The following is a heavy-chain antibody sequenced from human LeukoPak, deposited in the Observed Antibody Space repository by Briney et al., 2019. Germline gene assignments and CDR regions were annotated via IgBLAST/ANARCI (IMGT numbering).Heavy chain of an antibody. CDR3: ASPKQWRGSFGY. CDR2: IYYSGST. J-gene: IGHJ4*02. D-gene: IGHD6-19*01. CDR1: GGSISSYY. V-gene: IGHV4-59*12. Sequence: SETLSLTCTVSGGSISSYYWSWIRQPPGKGLEWIGYIYYSGSTNYNPSLKSPVTISVDTSKNQFSLKLSSVTAADTAVYYCASPKQWRGSFGYWGQGTLVTVSS.